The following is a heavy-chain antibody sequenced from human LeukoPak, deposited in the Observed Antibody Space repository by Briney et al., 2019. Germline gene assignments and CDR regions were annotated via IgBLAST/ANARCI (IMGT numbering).Heavy chain of an antibody. Sequence: SETLSLTCTVSGGSISSGRYYWSWIRQPAGKGLEWIGRIYTSGSTNYNPSLKSRVTISLDTSKNQISLKLSSVTAADTAVYYCARDLEGRDGYNNDYYYYMDVWGKGTTVTISS. V-gene: IGHV4-61*02. CDR2: IYTSGST. J-gene: IGHJ6*03. CDR1: GGSISSGRYY. D-gene: IGHD5-24*01. CDR3: ARDLEGRDGYNNDYYYYMDV.